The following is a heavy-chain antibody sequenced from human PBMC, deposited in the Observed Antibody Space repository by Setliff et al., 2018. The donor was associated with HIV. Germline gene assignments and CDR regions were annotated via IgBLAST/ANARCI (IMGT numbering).Heavy chain of an antibody. J-gene: IGHJ4*02. CDR1: GGSISSSGSY. Sequence: PSETLSLTCTVSGGSISSSGSYWGWIRQSPGKGLEWIGSIYYSGSSYYNPSLKSRLRMSVDTSKNQFTLKVISMTAADTAVYYCARLSCSSNSCPLDYWVQGTLVTVSS. D-gene: IGHD2-2*01. V-gene: IGHV4-39*06. CDR2: IYYSGSS. CDR3: ARLSCSSNSCPLDY.